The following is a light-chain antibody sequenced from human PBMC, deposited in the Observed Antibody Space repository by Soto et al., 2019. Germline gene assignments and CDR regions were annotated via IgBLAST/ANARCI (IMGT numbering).Light chain of an antibody. Sequence: SSELTQPPSVSVSPGQTASITCSGDKLGDKYACWYQQKPGQSPVLVIYQDIKRPSGIPERFSGSNSGNTATLTISGTQAMDEADYYCQAWDSSDVVFGGGTKLTVL. CDR1: KLGDKY. CDR2: QDI. V-gene: IGLV3-1*01. J-gene: IGLJ2*01. CDR3: QAWDSSDVV.